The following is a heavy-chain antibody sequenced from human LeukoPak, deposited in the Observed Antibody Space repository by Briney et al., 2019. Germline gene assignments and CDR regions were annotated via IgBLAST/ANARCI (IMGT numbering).Heavy chain of an antibody. J-gene: IGHJ4*02. D-gene: IGHD6-19*01. CDR1: GGSISSSSYY. CDR2: IYYSGST. V-gene: IGHV4-39*01. Sequence: SETLFLTCTVSGGSISSSSYYWGWIRQPPGKGLEWIGSIYYSGSTYSNPSLKSRVTISVDTSKNQFSLKLISVTAADTAVYYCARHPYSSGWYNFDYWGQGTLVTVSS. CDR3: ARHPYSSGWYNFDY.